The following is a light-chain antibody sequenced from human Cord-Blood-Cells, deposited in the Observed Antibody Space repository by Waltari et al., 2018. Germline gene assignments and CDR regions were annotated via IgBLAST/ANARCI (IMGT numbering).Light chain of an antibody. CDR2: GNS. V-gene: IGLV1-40*01. CDR3: QSYDSSLSVVV. CDR1: SSNIGAGYD. J-gene: IGLJ2*01. Sequence: QSVLTQPPSVSGAPGQRVTISCTGSSSNIGAGYDVHWYQQLPGTAPKLLIYGNSNRPSGVPDRFSGSKSDTSASRAITGLQAEDEADYYCQSYDSSLSVVVFGGGTKLTVL.